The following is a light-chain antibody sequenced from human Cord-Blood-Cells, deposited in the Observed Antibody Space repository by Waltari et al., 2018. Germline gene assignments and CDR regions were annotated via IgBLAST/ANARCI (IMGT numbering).Light chain of an antibody. J-gene: IGLJ3*02. V-gene: IGLV2-14*01. CDR1: SSHVGGYTS. CDR3: SSYTSSSTLV. Sequence: QSALTQPASVSGSPGQSITISCTGTSSHVGGYTSVSWYQQHPGKAPNLMIYDVSKRPSGVSHRFSGSKSGNTASLTISGLQAEDEADYYCSSYTSSSTLVFGGGTKLTVL. CDR2: DVS.